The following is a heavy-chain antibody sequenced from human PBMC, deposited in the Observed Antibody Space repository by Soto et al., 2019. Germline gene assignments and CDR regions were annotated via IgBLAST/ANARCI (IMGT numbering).Heavy chain of an antibody. CDR2: ITGSGGST. J-gene: IGHJ5*02. CDR3: AKDSEGGRWQWRETWFEP. D-gene: IGHD1-26*01. Sequence: AAVGFTFSSYGIHRVSQKTGKGLEWVSVITGSGGSTYCADSVKGRFTISRDNSKNTVYLQMNSLRAEDTAVYYCAKDSEGGRWQWRETWFEPWGQGTLVTGSS. V-gene: IGHV3-23*01. CDR1: GFTFSSYG.